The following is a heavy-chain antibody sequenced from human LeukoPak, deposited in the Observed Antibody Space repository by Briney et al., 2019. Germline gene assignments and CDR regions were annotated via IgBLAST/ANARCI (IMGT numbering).Heavy chain of an antibody. V-gene: IGHV4-59*08. D-gene: IGHD6-13*01. CDR3: ARLSGYRSSSSWYPFNYYYYYGMDV. Sequence: PSETLSLTCTVSGGSISSYCWGWIRQPPGKGLEWIGYIYYSGSTNYNPSLKSRVTISVDTSKNQFSLKLSSVTAADTAVYYRARLSGYRSSSSWYPFNYYYYYGMDVWGQGTTVTVSS. J-gene: IGHJ6*02. CDR2: IYYSGST. CDR1: GGSISSYC.